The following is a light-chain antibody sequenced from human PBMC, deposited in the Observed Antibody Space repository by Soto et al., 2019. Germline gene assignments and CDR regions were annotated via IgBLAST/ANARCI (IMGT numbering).Light chain of an antibody. Sequence: DIQMTQSPSSLSASVGDRVTIACQSSHDVSWNLNWFQQKPGEAPKLLIYDASNLERGVPSRCSGSGSGTEFTLTISSLQAEDVASYYCQQYSSMLSFGGGTEVDLK. CDR2: DAS. J-gene: IGKJ4*01. CDR3: QQYSSMLS. V-gene: IGKV1-33*01. CDR1: HDVSWN.